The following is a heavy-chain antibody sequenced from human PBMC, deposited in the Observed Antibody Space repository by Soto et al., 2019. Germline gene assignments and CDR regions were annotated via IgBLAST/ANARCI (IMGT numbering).Heavy chain of an antibody. CDR2: IIPILGIA. V-gene: IGHV1-69*02. CDR3: ARVWRGSPVVWFDP. J-gene: IGHJ5*02. CDR1: GGTFSSYT. Sequence: SVKVSCKASGGTFSSYTISWVRQAPGQGLEWMGRIIPILGIANYAQKFQGRVTITADKSTSTAYMELSSLRSEDTAVYYCARVWRGSPVVWFDPWGQGTLVTVSS. D-gene: IGHD1-26*01.